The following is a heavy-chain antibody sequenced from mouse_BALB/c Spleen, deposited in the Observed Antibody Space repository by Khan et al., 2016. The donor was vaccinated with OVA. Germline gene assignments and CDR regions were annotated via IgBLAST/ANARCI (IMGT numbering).Heavy chain of an antibody. Sequence: QVQLQQSGAELARPGASVKMSCKASGYTFTSYTIHWVKQRPGQGLEWIGYINPSNIYTNHNQKFRDKATLTADKSSRTAYIQLSSLPTEDSAVYYCSSVGPYHGNDEAWFAYWGQGTLITVSA. CDR1: GYTFTSYT. D-gene: IGHD2-9*01. CDR2: INPSNIYT. CDR3: SSVGPYHGNDEAWFAY. J-gene: IGHJ3*01. V-gene: IGHV1-4*01.